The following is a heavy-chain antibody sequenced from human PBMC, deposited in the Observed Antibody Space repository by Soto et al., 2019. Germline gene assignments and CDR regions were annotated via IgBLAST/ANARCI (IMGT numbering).Heavy chain of an antibody. D-gene: IGHD2-15*01. V-gene: IGHV3-74*01. CDR2: INTDGSNT. CDR1: GITFNRYW. Sequence: PGGSLRLSCAASGITFNRYWMHWVRHAPGKGLVWVSHINTDGSNTNYADSVKGRFTISRDNAKSTLFLQMNSLRDEDTAVYYCAREFCSGGNCYTYYFDPWGQGIPVTSPQ. J-gene: IGHJ5*02. CDR3: AREFCSGGNCYTYYFDP.